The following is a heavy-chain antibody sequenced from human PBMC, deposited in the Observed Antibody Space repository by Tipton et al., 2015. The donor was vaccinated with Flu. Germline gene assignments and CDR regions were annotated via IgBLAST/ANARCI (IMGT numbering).Heavy chain of an antibody. V-gene: IGHV1-18*01. CDR1: GYTFINYG. CDR3: ARVLVGRGRFDP. J-gene: IGHJ5*02. D-gene: IGHD3-16*01. CDR2: ITAYNSDP. Sequence: QVQLVQSGAEVRTPGASVKVSCKTSGYTFINYGITWVRQAPGQGLEWLGWITAYNSDPFYAQKFQGRVTMTSDTSTSTAYMELRSLTSDDTAVYFCARVLVGRGRFDPWGQGTRVTVSS.